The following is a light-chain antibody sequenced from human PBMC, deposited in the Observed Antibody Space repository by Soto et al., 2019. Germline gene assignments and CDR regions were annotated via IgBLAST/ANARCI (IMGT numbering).Light chain of an antibody. CDR2: EPS. CDR3: SLYTSENTYV. J-gene: IGLJ1*01. V-gene: IGLV2-18*01. Sequence: QSVLTQPPSVSGSPGQSVTISCTGTSTDFVSYNRVSWYQQPPGTAPKLIIYEPSNRPSGVPDRFSGSKSGNTASLTISGLQAADEADYYCSLYTSENTYVFGTGSKVTVL. CDR1: STDFVSYNR.